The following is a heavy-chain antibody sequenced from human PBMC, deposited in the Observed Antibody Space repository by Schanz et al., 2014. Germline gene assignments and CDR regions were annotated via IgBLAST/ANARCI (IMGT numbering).Heavy chain of an antibody. D-gene: IGHD2-15*01. CDR3: AKDRRACSGGSCYSHDAFDI. V-gene: IGHV3-7*01. Sequence: EVQLVESGGGLVQPGGSLRLSCAASGFTFSNYWMSWVRQAPGKGLQWVANIRQHGSEKYYVDSVKGRFTISRDNAKNSLYLQMNSLRVEDTAVYYCAKDRRACSGGSCYSHDAFDIWGQGTMVTVSS. J-gene: IGHJ3*02. CDR1: GFTFSNYW. CDR2: IRQHGSEK.